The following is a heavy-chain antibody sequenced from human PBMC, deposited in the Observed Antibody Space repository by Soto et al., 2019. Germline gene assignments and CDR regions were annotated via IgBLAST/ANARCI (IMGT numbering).Heavy chain of an antibody. CDR3: ARGDKSYYYYGMDV. Sequence: ASVKVSCKASGYTFTGYYMHWVRQAPGQGLEWMGWINPNSGGTNYAQKFQGWVTMTRDTSISTAYMELSRLRSDDTAVYYCARGDKSYYYYGMDVWGQGTTVTVSS. CDR1: GYTFTGYY. V-gene: IGHV1-2*04. CDR2: INPNSGGT. D-gene: IGHD3-9*01. J-gene: IGHJ6*02.